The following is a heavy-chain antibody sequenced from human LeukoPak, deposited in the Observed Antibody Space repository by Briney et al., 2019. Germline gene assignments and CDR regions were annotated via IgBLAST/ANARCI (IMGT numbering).Heavy chain of an antibody. V-gene: IGHV4-30-4*02. CDR2: MYYSGST. CDR3: ARANYDILTGPNWFDP. CDR1: GGSISSGDYY. D-gene: IGHD3-9*01. Sequence: SETLSLTCTVSGGSISSGDYYWSWIRQPPGKGLEWVGYMYYSGSTYYNPSLKSRVTISVDTSKNQFSLKLSSVTAADTAVYYCARANYDILTGPNWFDPWGQGTLVTVSS. J-gene: IGHJ5*02.